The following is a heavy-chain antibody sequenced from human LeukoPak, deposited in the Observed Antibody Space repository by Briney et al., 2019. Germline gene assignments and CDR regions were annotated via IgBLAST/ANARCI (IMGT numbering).Heavy chain of an antibody. CDR2: IVYSGST. J-gene: IGHJ6*03. CDR1: GGSFDGYY. V-gene: IGHV4-34*12. D-gene: IGHD3-9*01. Sequence: SETLSLTCAVFGGSFDGYYWTWIRQSPEKGLEWIGEIVYSGSTNYNPSLKSRVTISVDTSKNQFSLKLSSVTAADTAVYYCAITHYDILTGYHKYMGVWGKGTTVTISS. CDR3: AITHYDILTGYHKYMGV.